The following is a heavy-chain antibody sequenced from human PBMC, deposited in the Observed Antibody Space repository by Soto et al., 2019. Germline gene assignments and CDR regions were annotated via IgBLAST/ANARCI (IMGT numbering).Heavy chain of an antibody. CDR2: INPNSGGT. Sequence: ASVKVSCKASGFSFSDYFMHWVRQVPGQGLELMGWINPNSGGTNYAQKFQGWVTMTRDTSISTAYMELSRLRSDDTAVYYCARGEGDSSSPDYWGQGTLVTVYS. CDR1: GFSFSDYF. J-gene: IGHJ4*02. D-gene: IGHD6-13*01. V-gene: IGHV1-2*04. CDR3: ARGEGDSSSPDY.